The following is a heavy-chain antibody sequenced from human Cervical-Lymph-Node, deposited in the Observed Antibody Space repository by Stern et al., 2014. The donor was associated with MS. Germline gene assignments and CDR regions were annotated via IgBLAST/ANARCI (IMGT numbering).Heavy chain of an antibody. CDR1: GYTFTSYW. CDR3: ARQRYFDY. V-gene: IGHV5-51*01. J-gene: IGHJ4*02. CDR2: TFPGGADI. Sequence: VQLVQSGPEVKRPGESLKISCQASGYTFTSYWIGWVRQVPGKGLEWIWNTFPGGADIKYSHSIQGQVAITANKSSSAAYLQWNNLKACDTGIYYCARQRYFDYWGQGTLGTVS.